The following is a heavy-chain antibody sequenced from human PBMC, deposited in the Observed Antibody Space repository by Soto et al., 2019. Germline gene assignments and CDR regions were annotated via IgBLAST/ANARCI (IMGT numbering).Heavy chain of an antibody. Sequence: GGSLRLSCAASGFTFGYYALSWFRQAPGKGLEWVGLVRSKAYAGAIEYAASVKGRFTISRDDSKNIAYLQMDRLKTEDTAVYXCSRITWDFRSGYPFDYWGPGTLVTVSS. J-gene: IGHJ4*02. V-gene: IGHV3-49*03. CDR2: VRSKAYAGAI. CDR1: GFTFGYYA. CDR3: SRITWDFRSGYPFDY. D-gene: IGHD3-3*01.